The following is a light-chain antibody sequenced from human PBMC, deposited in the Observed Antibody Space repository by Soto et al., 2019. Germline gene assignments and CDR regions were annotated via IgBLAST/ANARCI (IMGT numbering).Light chain of an antibody. CDR3: TSYAGSNNFVV. Sequence: QSVLTQPPSASGSPGQSVTISCTGTSSDVGGYNYVSWYQQHPGKAPKLMIYEVSKRPSGVPDRFSGSKSGNTASLTVSGLQAEDEPDYYCTSYAGSNNFVVFGGGTKVTVL. V-gene: IGLV2-8*01. J-gene: IGLJ2*01. CDR2: EVS. CDR1: SSDVGGYNY.